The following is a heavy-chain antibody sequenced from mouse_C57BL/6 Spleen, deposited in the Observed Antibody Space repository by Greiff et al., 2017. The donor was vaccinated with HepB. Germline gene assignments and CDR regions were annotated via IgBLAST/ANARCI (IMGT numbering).Heavy chain of an antibody. V-gene: IGHV5-6*02. Sequence: EVMLVESGGDLVKPGGSLKLSCAASGFTFSSYGMSWVRQTPDKRLEWVATISSGGSYTYYPDSVKGRFTISRDNAKNTLYLQMSSLKSEDTAVYYCARRGTTVAFDDWGQGTTLTVSS. D-gene: IGHD1-1*01. J-gene: IGHJ2*01. CDR2: ISSGGSYT. CDR3: ARRGTTVAFDD. CDR1: GFTFSSYG.